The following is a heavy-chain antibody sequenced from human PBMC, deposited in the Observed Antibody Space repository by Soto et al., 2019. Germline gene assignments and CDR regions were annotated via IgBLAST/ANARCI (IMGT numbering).Heavy chain of an antibody. D-gene: IGHD3-10*01. CDR1: GFTFSSYG. CDR3: AKSRGSGNNGMDV. CDR2: ISYDGSNK. J-gene: IGHJ6*02. Sequence: QVQLMESGGGVVQPGRSLRLSCAASGFTFSSYGMHWVSQAPGKGLEWVAVISYDGSNKYYADSVKGRFTISRDNSKNTLYLQMNSLRAEDTAVYYCAKSRGSGNNGMDVWGQGTTVTVSS. V-gene: IGHV3-30*18.